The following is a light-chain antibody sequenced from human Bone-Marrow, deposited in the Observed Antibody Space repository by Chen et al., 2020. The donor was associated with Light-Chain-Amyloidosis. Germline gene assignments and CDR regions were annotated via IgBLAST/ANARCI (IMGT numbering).Light chain of an antibody. CDR1: NIGSTS. J-gene: IGLJ3*02. Sequence: SYVLTQPSSVSVAPGQTATIACGGNNIGSTSGHWYQQTPGQAPLLVVYDDSDRPSGIPERLSGYNSGNTATLAISRVEAGDEAAYYCQVWDRSSDRPVLGGGTKLTVL. V-gene: IGLV3-21*02. CDR3: QVWDRSSDRPV. CDR2: DDS.